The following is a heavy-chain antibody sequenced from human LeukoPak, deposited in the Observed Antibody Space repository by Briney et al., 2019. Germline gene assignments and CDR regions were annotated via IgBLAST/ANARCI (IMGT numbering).Heavy chain of an antibody. CDR2: IKQDGSEK. J-gene: IGHJ4*02. CDR3: ARDSAGNDY. V-gene: IGHV3-7*01. CDR1: GFTFSTYW. D-gene: IGHD6-13*01. Sequence: GGSLRLSCEASGFTFSTYWMSWVRQAPGKGLEWVANIKQDGSEKYYVDSVKGRFTISRDNAKNSLYLQMSSLRAEDTAMYYCARDSAGNDYWGQGILVTVSS.